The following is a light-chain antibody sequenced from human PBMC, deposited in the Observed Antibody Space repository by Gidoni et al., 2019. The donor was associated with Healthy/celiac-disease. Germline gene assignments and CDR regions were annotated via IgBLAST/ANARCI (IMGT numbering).Light chain of an antibody. CDR3: QQRSNWPPWT. Sequence: IVLTQSPATLSLSPGERATLSCRASQSVSSYLAWYQQKPGQAPRLLIYDASNRATGIPARFSGSGSGTDFTLNISSLEPEDFAVYYCQQRSNWPPWTFGKGTKVEIK. J-gene: IGKJ1*01. CDR2: DAS. CDR1: QSVSSY. V-gene: IGKV3-11*01.